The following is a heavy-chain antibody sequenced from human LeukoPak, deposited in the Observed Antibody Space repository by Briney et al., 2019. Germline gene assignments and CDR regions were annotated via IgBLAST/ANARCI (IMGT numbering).Heavy chain of an antibody. J-gene: IGHJ4*02. D-gene: IGHD6-19*01. Sequence: GGSLRLSCAASGFTFSSYAMSWVRQAPGKGLEWVSAISGSGGSTYYADSVKGRFTISRDNSKNTLYLQMNSLRAEDTAVYYCARGGVKVAGEGSDYWGQGTLVTVSS. CDR3: ARGGVKVAGEGSDY. CDR2: ISGSGGST. CDR1: GFTFSSYA. V-gene: IGHV3-23*01.